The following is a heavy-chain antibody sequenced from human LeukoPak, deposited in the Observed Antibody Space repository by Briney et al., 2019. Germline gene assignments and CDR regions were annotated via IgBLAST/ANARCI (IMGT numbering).Heavy chain of an antibody. J-gene: IGHJ4*02. CDR2: INPKSGAT. Sequence: GASVKVSCKASGYTFTGYYIHWVRQTPGQGLQWMGWINPKSGATYYEYTLDRVTMTRDTSTSTAYLDFTGLRSDDTAVYYCARTVGSDGLYYFDSWGQGTPVTVSS. CDR3: ARTVGSDGLYYFDS. CDR1: GYTFTGYY. V-gene: IGHV1-2*07. D-gene: IGHD1-26*01.